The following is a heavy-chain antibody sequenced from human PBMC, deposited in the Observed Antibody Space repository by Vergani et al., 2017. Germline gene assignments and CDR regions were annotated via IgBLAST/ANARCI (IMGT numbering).Heavy chain of an antibody. CDR1: GLYFSGFS. V-gene: IGHV3-30-3*01. CDR2: ISHDGVKT. Sequence: QFRLVQSGGGVFQPGRSLTLSCVDSGLYFSGFSMEWVRQAPGKGLEWVAVISHDGVKTFYAESVKGQFSISRDNSKNTLYLQLNSLTVDDTAIYYCARRELGWSYVNGFDSWGQGVLVNVSS. CDR3: ARRELGWSYVNGFDS. J-gene: IGHJ4*01. D-gene: IGHD3-16*01.